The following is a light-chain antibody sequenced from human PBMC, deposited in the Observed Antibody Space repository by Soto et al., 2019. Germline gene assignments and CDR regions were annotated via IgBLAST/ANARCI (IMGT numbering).Light chain of an antibody. J-gene: IGKJ1*01. Sequence: DIQMTQSPSTLSGSVGDRVTITCRASQTISSWLAWYQQKPGKAPKLLINRASSLESGVPSKFSGRGSGTEFTLTISSLQPDDFATYYCQQYKSHRRTFGLGTKVDIK. V-gene: IGKV1-5*03. CDR3: QQYKSHRRT. CDR1: QTISSW. CDR2: RAS.